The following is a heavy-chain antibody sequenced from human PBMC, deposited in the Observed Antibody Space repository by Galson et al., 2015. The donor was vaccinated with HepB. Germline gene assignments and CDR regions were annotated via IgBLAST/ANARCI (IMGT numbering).Heavy chain of an antibody. CDR1: GFTFSSYS. CDR2: ISSGSSYI. J-gene: IGHJ6*02. Sequence: SLRLSCAASGFTFSSYSMNWVRQAPGKGLEWVSSISSGSSYIYYADSVKGRFTISRDNAKNSLFLQMNSLRAEDTAVYYCARGRWGLLRDYYYGMDVWGQGTTVTVSS. D-gene: IGHD2-21*02. V-gene: IGHV3-21*01. CDR3: ARGRWGLLRDYYYGMDV.